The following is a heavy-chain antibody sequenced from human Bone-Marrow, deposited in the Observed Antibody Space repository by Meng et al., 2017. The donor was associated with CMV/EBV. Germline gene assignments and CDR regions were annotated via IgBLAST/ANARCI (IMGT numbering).Heavy chain of an antibody. D-gene: IGHD3-3*01. CDR2: ARFDGTDK. V-gene: IGHV3-30*02. CDR3: AKDRVFGVENWFDP. CDR1: GFTFTTSD. J-gene: IGHJ5*01. Sequence: ASGFTFTTSDIHWVRQDPGKGLEWVAFARFDGTDKYYGDSVKGRFAISRDNSKDTLYLQMNNLRAEDTAVYYCAKDRVFGVENWFDPWGQGTLVTVSS.